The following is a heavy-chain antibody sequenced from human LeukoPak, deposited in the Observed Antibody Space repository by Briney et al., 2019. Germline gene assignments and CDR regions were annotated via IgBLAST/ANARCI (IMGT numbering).Heavy chain of an antibody. CDR3: ASSPPGRPIDY. CDR1: GFSFSSYS. D-gene: IGHD7-27*01. J-gene: IGHJ4*02. CDR2: ISRDSRTI. Sequence: GGSLRLSCAASGFSFSSYSMNWVRQAPGKGLEWASIISRDSRTIVDADSVKGRFTISRDNAKNSLYLQMNSLRAEDTAVYFCASSPPGRPIDYWGQGVLVSVSS. V-gene: IGHV3-21*01.